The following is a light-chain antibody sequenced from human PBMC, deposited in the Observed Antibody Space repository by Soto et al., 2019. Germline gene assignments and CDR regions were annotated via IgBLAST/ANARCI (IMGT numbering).Light chain of an antibody. CDR1: QSVSSY. V-gene: IGKV3-11*01. CDR2: DAS. Sequence: EIVMTQSPATLSLSPGERATLSCRASQSVSSYLAWYQQKPGQAPRLLIYDASNRATGIPARFSGSGSGTDVTLTISSLEPEDFAVYYCQQRSNWHTFGQGTKVDIK. J-gene: IGKJ2*01. CDR3: QQRSNWHT.